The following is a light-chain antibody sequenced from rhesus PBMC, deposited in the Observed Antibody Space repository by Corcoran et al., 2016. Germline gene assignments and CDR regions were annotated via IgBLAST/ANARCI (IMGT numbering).Light chain of an antibody. V-gene: IGKV1-22*01. CDR2: KAS. CDR3: QQYSSRPFT. CDR1: QSISSW. J-gene: IGKJ3*01. Sequence: DIQMTQSPSSLSASVGDTVTITCRASQSISSWLAWYPQKPGKAPKLLIYKASSLQSAVPSRFSGSGAGTDFTLTISSLQSEDFATYYCQQYSSRPFTFGPGTKLDIK.